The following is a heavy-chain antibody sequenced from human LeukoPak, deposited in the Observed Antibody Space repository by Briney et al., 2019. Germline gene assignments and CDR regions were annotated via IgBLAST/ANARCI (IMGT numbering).Heavy chain of an antibody. CDR1: GYTFTGYY. D-gene: IGHD3-9*01. Sequence: ASVKVSCKASGYTFTGYYMHWVRQAPGQGLEWMGWINLNSGDTYYAQNFQDRVTVTGDTSISTAYLELSSLRSDDTAVFYCARSYFDVLTNYYMWLAPWGQGTLVTVSS. CDR3: ARSYFDVLTNYYMWLAP. CDR2: INLNSGDT. J-gene: IGHJ5*02. V-gene: IGHV1-2*02.